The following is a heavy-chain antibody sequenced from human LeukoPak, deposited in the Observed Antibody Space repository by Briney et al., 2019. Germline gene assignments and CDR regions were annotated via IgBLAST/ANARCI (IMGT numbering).Heavy chain of an antibody. V-gene: IGHV5-51*01. D-gene: IGHD4-17*01. CDR1: GYSFGSYW. CDR3: ASSTAVTTHYFDF. Sequence: GESLKVSCKGSGYSFGSYWIGWVRQMPGKGLEWMGIIYPGDSDTRYSPSFQGQVTISADKSIKTAYLQWSSLKASDTAMYYCASSTAVTTHYFDFWGQGTLVTVSS. J-gene: IGHJ4*02. CDR2: IYPGDSDT.